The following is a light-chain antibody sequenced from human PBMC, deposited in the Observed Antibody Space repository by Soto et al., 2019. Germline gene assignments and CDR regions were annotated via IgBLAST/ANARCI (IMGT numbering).Light chain of an antibody. Sequence: DIQMTQSPSALSASVGDRATITCRASQSISSWLALYQQKPGKAPKLLIYDASTLQSGVPSRYSGSGSGTEFTLTISNLQPDDFATYYCQQYESYSPWTFGQGTKVDIK. J-gene: IGKJ1*01. CDR2: DAS. CDR3: QQYESYSPWT. CDR1: QSISSW. V-gene: IGKV1-5*01.